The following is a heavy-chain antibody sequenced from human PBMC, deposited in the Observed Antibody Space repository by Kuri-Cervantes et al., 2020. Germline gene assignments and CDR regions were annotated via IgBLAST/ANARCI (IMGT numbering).Heavy chain of an antibody. J-gene: IGHJ4*02. D-gene: IGHD1-26*01. Sequence: GGSLRLSCAASGFTFSNYAMSWVRQAPGKGLEWVSGISGGDGSTFYADSVKGRFTIFRDNSKNTLYLQTNSLRAEDTAVYYCARDWSDSGSYLSVVDYWGQGTLVTVSS. CDR2: ISGGDGST. CDR1: GFTFSNYA. CDR3: ARDWSDSGSYLSVVDY. V-gene: IGHV3-23*01.